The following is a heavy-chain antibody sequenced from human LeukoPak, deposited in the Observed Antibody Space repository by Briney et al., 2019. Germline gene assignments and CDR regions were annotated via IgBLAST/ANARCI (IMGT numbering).Heavy chain of an antibody. V-gene: IGHV3-73*01. J-gene: IGHJ6*02. CDR3: TRQAYCGGDCSDYYYYYGMDV. CDR1: GFTFSGSA. Sequence: GGSLRLSCAASGFTFSGSAMHWVRQASGKGLEWVGRIRSKANSYATAHAASVKGRFTISRDDSKNTAYLQMNSLKTEDTAVYYCTRQAYCGGDCSDYYYYYGMDVWGQGTTVTVSS. D-gene: IGHD2-21*02. CDR2: IRSKANSYAT.